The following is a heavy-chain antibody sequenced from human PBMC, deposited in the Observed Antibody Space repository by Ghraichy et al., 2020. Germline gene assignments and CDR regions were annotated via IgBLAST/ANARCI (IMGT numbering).Heavy chain of an antibody. Sequence: GGSLRLSCAASGFTFSSYAMSWVRQAPGKGLEWVSAISGSGGSTYYADSVKGRFTISRDNSKNTLYLQMNSLRAEDTAVYYCAKSFADYDFWSGYFYDYWGQGTLVTVSS. V-gene: IGHV3-23*01. CDR2: ISGSGGST. CDR1: GFTFSSYA. J-gene: IGHJ4*02. D-gene: IGHD3-3*01. CDR3: AKSFADYDFWSGYFYDY.